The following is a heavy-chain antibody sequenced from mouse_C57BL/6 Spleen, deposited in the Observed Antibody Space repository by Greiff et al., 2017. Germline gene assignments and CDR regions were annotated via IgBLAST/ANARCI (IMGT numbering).Heavy chain of an antibody. Sequence: EVMLVVSGGGLVQPKGSLKLSCAASGFSFNTYAMNWVPQAPGKGLEWVARIRSKSNNYATYYADSVKDRFTISRDESESMLYLRMNNLKTEDTAMYYGVRQDGNYGRNAMDYWGQGTSVTVSS. CDR2: IRSKSNNYAT. D-gene: IGHD2-1*01. J-gene: IGHJ4*01. CDR1: GFSFNTYA. V-gene: IGHV10-1*01. CDR3: VRQDGNYGRNAMDY.